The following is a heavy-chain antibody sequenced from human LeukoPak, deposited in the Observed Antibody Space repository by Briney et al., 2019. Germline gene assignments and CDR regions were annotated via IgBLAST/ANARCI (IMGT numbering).Heavy chain of an antibody. CDR3: ATQTTVTTFYAY. V-gene: IGHV4-59*08. CDR2: IYYSGST. J-gene: IGHJ4*02. Sequence: SETLSLTCTVSGGSLSSYYWSWIRQPPGKGLEWIGYIYYSGSTNYNPSLKSRVTISVDTSKNQFSLKLSSVTAADTAVYYCATQTTVTTFYAYWGQGTLVTVSS. D-gene: IGHD4-17*01. CDR1: GGSLSSYY.